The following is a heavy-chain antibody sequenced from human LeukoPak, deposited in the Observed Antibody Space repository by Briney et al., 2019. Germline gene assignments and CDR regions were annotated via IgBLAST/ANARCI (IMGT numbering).Heavy chain of an antibody. J-gene: IGHJ5*02. CDR1: GASISSGGYY. D-gene: IGHD4-17*01. CDR2: NYYSGST. Sequence: SETLSLTCTVSGASISSGGYYWSWIRQHPGKGLEWIGYNYYSGSTYYNPSLRSRVTISLDTSKNQFSLKLSSVTAADTAVYYCAGGGYGDYVLNWFDPWGQGTLVTVSS. V-gene: IGHV4-31*03. CDR3: AGGGYGDYVLNWFDP.